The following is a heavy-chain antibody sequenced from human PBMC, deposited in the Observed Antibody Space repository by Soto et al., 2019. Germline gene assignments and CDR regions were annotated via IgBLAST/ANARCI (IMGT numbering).Heavy chain of an antibody. CDR2: IYYSGST. D-gene: IGHD3-3*01. V-gene: IGHV4-30-4*01. Sequence: QVQLQESGPGLVKPSQTLSLTCTVSGGSIRSDDYYWSWIRQPPGKGLEWIGYIYYSGSTYHNPSLKSRVTXXLXTXXNPFSLKLSSVTAADTAVYYGARVWSIPNNNWFDPWGQGTLVTVSS. CDR3: ARVWSIPNNNWFDP. CDR1: GGSIRSDDYY. J-gene: IGHJ5*02.